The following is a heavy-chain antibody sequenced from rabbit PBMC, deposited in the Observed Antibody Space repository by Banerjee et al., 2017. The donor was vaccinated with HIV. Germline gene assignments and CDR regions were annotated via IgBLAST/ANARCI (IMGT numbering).Heavy chain of an antibody. CDR1: GFSLSSGYD. CDR3: ARDRGSGWGDAIDP. J-gene: IGHJ2*01. D-gene: IGHD4-1*01. CDR2: IDPVFGTT. V-gene: IGHV1S43*01. Sequence: EQLEGSGGGLGQPEGFLTLTCTASGFSLSSGYDIVLVRQAPGKGLEWIGYIDPVFGTTSYASWVNGRFTISSDNAQNTVDLQMNSLTAADTATYFCARDRGSGWGDAIDPWGPGTLVTVS.